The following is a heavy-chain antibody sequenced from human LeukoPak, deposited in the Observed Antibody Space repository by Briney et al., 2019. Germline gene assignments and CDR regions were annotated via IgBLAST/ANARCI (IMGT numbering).Heavy chain of an antibody. D-gene: IGHD5-24*01. CDR3: ARHEVSMAGTDAFDI. CDR1: GASISSYY. CDR2: IYYSGST. J-gene: IGHJ3*02. Sequence: KPSETLSLTCTVSGASISSYYWSWIRQPPGRGLEWIGCIYYSGSTNYNPSLKSRVTISVDTSKNQFSLKLSSVTAADTAVYYCARHEVSMAGTDAFDIWGQGTMVTVSS. V-gene: IGHV4-59*08.